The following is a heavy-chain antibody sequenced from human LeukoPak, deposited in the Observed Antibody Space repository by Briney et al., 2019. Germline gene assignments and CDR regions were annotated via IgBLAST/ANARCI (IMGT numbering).Heavy chain of an antibody. Sequence: NPSETLSPTCTVSGGSISSYYWSWIRQPPGKGLEWIGYIYYSGSTNYNPSLKSRVTISVDTSKNQFSLKLSSVTAADTAVYYCARYPQVAYSSSWYDAFDIWGQGTMVTVSS. CDR3: ARYPQVAYSSSWYDAFDI. CDR2: IYYSGST. J-gene: IGHJ3*02. D-gene: IGHD6-13*01. CDR1: GGSISSYY. V-gene: IGHV4-59*01.